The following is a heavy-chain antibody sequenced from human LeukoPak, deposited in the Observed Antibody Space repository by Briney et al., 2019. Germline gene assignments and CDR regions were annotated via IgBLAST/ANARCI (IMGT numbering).Heavy chain of an antibody. Sequence: AGGSPRLSRAASGFTFSSYEINWVRQAPPKGLEWVSYITKSGSTIYYADSVKGRFTISRDNAKNSLYLQMNSLRVEDTAVYYCARGGGSGYYGFGYWGQGTLVTVSS. D-gene: IGHD3-3*01. CDR1: GFTFSSYE. CDR3: ARGGGSGYYGFGY. V-gene: IGHV3-48*03. J-gene: IGHJ4*02. CDR2: ITKSGSTI.